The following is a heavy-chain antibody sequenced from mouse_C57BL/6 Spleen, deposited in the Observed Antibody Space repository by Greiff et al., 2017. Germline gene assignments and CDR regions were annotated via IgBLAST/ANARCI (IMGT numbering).Heavy chain of an antibody. J-gene: IGHJ2*01. CDR3: ARLGVYYYGSSSFDF. CDR2: ILPGSGST. CDR1: GYTFTGYW. D-gene: IGHD1-1*01. V-gene: IGHV1-9*01. Sequence: VQLQQSGAELMKPGASVKLSCKATGYTFTGYWIEWVKQRPGHGLEWIGEILPGSGSTNYNEKFKGKATFTAATSSNTAYMQLSSLTTEDSAIYYCARLGVYYYGSSSFDFWGQGTTLTGSS.